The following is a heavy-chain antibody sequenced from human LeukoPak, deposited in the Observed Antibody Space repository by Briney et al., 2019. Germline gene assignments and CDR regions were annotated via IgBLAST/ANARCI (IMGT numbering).Heavy chain of an antibody. CDR2: IYYSGST. CDR3: AREALLYYFDY. CDR1: GGSISNGDYY. J-gene: IGHJ4*02. D-gene: IGHD2-15*01. Sequence: SETLSLTCTVSGGSISNGDYYWTWIRQPPGEGREWIGYIYYSGSTYYNPSLKSRLTISVDTSKNQFSLSLNSVTAADTAVYYWAREALLYYFDYWGQGTPVTVSS. V-gene: IGHV4-30-4*08.